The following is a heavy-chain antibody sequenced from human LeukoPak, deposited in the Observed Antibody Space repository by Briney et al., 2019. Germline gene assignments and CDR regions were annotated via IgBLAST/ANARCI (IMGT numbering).Heavy chain of an antibody. Sequence: SQTLSLTCAISGDSVSSNSAAWNWIRQPPGKGLEWIGYIYYSGTTNYNPSLKSRVTISVDTSKNQFSLKLSSVTAADTAVYYCARGHSYYDNSGYSGIDYWGQGTLITVSS. J-gene: IGHJ4*02. CDR3: ARGHSYYDNSGYSGIDY. CDR1: GDSVSSNSAA. D-gene: IGHD3-22*01. V-gene: IGHV4-61*01. CDR2: IYYSGTT.